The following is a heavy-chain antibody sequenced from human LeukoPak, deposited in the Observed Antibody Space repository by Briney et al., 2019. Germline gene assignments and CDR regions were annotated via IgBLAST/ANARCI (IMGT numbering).Heavy chain of an antibody. CDR2: INHSGST. CDR3: ARDLDY. CDR1: GGSFSGYY. V-gene: IGHV4-34*01. J-gene: IGHJ4*02. Sequence: SETLSLTCAVYGGSFSGYYWSWIRQPPGKGLEWIGEINHSGSTNYNPSLKSRVTISVDTSKNQFSLKLSSVTAADTAVYYCARDLDYWGQGTLVTVSS.